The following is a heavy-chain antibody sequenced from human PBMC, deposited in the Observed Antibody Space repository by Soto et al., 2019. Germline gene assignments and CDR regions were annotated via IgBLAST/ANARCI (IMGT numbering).Heavy chain of an antibody. D-gene: IGHD2-2*01. J-gene: IGHJ5*02. CDR3: ARVRRGIVVVPAALESNWFDP. CDR1: GYTFTSYG. V-gene: IGHV1-18*01. Sequence: ASVKVSCKASGYTFTSYGISWVRQAPGQGLEWMGWISAYNGNTNYAQKLQGRVTMTTDTSTSTAYMELMSLRSDDTAVYYCARVRRGIVVVPAALESNWFDPWGQGTLVTVSS. CDR2: ISAYNGNT.